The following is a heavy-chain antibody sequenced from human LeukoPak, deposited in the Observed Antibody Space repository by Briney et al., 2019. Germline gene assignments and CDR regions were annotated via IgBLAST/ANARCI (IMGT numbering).Heavy chain of an antibody. CDR1: GYTFTGYY. V-gene: IGHV1-2*02. Sequence: ASVKVSCKASGYTFTGYYMHWVRQAPGQGLEWMGWIDPNSGGTNYAQKFQGRVTMTRDTSISTAYMELSRLRSDDTAVYYCARVYYYDSSGYYLDFDYWGQGTLVTVSS. CDR2: IDPNSGGT. CDR3: ARVYYYDSSGYYLDFDY. D-gene: IGHD3-22*01. J-gene: IGHJ4*02.